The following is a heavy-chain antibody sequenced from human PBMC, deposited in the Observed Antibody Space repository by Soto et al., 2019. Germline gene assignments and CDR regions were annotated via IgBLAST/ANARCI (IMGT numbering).Heavy chain of an antibody. CDR1: GFTFSNYD. CDR3: ANPTGGNIRSSYAFDF. J-gene: IGHJ3*01. Sequence: GESLKISCAASGFTFSNYDMSWVRQAPGKGLGGVSAISGSGGSTYYADSVKGRFTISRDNSKNTLYLQMNSLRAEDTAVYYCANPTGGNIRSSYAFDFWGQGTMVTVSS. CDR2: ISGSGGST. D-gene: IGHD2-8*02. V-gene: IGHV3-23*01.